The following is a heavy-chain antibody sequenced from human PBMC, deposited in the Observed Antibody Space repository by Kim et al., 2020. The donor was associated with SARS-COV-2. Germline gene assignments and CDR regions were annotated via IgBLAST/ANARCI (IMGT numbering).Heavy chain of an antibody. CDR2: ISNDESNR. D-gene: IGHD2-2*01. J-gene: IGHJ6*01. CDR1: GFTFSSYA. V-gene: IGHV3-30*14. CDR3: AREGTYQLMHSYYYAMDV. Sequence: GGSLRLSCAASGFTFSSYAMHWVRQAPGKGLEWVAVISNDESNRYDADSVKGRFTISRDNSKNTLYLQMNSLRAEDTAIYYCAREGTYQLMHSYYYAMDV.